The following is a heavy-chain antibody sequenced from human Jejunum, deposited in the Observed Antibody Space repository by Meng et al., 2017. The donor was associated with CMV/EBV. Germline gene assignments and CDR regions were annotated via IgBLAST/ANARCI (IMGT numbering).Heavy chain of an antibody. V-gene: IGHV1-8*01. CDR3: ASHQQFCSGGSCYSLGYYYGMDV. D-gene: IGHD2-15*01. CDR2: MNPNNGNT. Sequence: NWVRQAPGQGLEWMGWMNPNNGNTGYAQKFQGRFTMTWNTSISTAYMELSSLRSEDTAIYYCASHQQFCSGGSCYSLGYYYGMDVWGQGTTGTVS. J-gene: IGHJ6*02.